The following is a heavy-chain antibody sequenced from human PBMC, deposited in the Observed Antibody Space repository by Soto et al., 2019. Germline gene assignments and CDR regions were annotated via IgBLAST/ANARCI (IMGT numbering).Heavy chain of an antibody. CDR2: IWYDGSNK. V-gene: IGHV3-33*01. CDR1: GFTFSSYG. J-gene: IGHJ6*03. CDR3: ARAESAYYYYYYMDV. Sequence: PGGSLRLSCAASGFTFSSYGMHWVRQAPGKGLEWVAVIWYDGSNKYYADSVKGRFTISRDNSKNTLYLQMNSLRAEDTAVYYCARAESAYYYYYYMDVWGKGTTVTVSS. D-gene: IGHD3-3*01.